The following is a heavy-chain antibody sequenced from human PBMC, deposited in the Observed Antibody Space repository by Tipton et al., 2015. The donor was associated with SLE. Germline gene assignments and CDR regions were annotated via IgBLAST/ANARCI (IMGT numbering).Heavy chain of an antibody. CDR1: GFSFSSYS. V-gene: IGHV3-21*03. CDR2: ITSSSNFI. D-gene: IGHD3-10*01. CDR3: ARDLYPYGMEV. Sequence: SLRLSCAASGFSFSSYSMNWVRQVPGKGLEWVSSITSSSNFIKYADSVQGRFTISRDNAKNSLFLQMNSLRAEDTAVYYCARDLYPYGMEVWGQGTTVTVSS. J-gene: IGHJ6*02.